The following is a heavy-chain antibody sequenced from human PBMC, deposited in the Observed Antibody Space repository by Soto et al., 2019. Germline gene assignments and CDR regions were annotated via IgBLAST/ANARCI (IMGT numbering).Heavy chain of an antibody. V-gene: IGHV3-23*01. CDR3: AKDLTMIVVVIIGGPFDY. D-gene: IGHD3-22*01. Sequence: EVQLLESGGGLVQPGGSLRLSCAASGFTFSSYAMSWVRQAPGKGLEWVSAISGSGGSTYYADSVKGRFTISRDNSKNTLYLQMNSLRAEDTAVYYCAKDLTMIVVVIIGGPFDYWGQGTLVTVSS. J-gene: IGHJ4*02. CDR2: ISGSGGST. CDR1: GFTFSSYA.